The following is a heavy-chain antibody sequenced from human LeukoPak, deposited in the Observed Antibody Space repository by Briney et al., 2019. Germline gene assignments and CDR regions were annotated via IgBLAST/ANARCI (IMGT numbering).Heavy chain of an antibody. CDR3: ARAETYYDYVWGTNRPGYFDY. J-gene: IGHJ4*02. V-gene: IGHV3-66*01. Sequence: GGSLRLSCAASGFTFSTYWMSWVRQAPGKGLEWVSVIYSGGSTYYADSVRGRFSISRDTSKNTLYLQMISLRAEDTAVYYCARAETYYDYVWGTNRPGYFDYWGQGTLVTVS. CDR2: IYSGGST. CDR1: GFTFSTYW. D-gene: IGHD3-16*02.